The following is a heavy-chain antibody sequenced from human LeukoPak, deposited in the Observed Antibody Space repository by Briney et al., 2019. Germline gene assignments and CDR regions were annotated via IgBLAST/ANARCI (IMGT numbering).Heavy chain of an antibody. CDR1: GGSFSGYY. J-gene: IGHJ5*02. Sequence: SETLSLTCAVSGGSFSGYYWSWIRQPPGKGLEWIGEINHSGSTNYNPSLKSRVTISVDTSKNQFSLKLSSVTAADTAVYYCARGGIAAAGTSLNWFDPWGQGTLVTVSS. V-gene: IGHV4-34*01. CDR2: INHSGST. CDR3: ARGGIAAAGTSLNWFDP. D-gene: IGHD6-13*01.